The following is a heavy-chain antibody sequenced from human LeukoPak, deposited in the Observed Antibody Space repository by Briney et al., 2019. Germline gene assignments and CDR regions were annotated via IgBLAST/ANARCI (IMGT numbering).Heavy chain of an antibody. Sequence: PGGSLRLSCAASGFTFSSSSLHWVRQAPGEGLEWVAFISHDGSNKYYADSVKGRFTISRDNSKNTLYLQMNSLRAEDTAVYYCARGDYGDHSFDYWGQGTLVTVSS. V-gene: IGHV3-30*04. CDR1: GFTFSSSS. CDR2: ISHDGSNK. D-gene: IGHD4-17*01. CDR3: ARGDYGDHSFDY. J-gene: IGHJ4*02.